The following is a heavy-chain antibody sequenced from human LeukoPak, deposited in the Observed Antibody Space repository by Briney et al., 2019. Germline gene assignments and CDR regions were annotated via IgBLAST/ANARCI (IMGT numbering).Heavy chain of an antibody. D-gene: IGHD2-8*02. J-gene: IGHJ4*02. CDR3: ARGRSTRGGDY. CDR1: GFTFSSYS. CDR2: ISSSSSYI. V-gene: IGHV3-21*01. Sequence: GGSLTLSCAASGFTFSSYSMNWVRQAPGKGLEWVSYISSSSSYIYYADSVKGRFTISRDNAKNSLYLQMNSLRAEDTAVYYCARGRSTRGGDYWGQGTLVTVSS.